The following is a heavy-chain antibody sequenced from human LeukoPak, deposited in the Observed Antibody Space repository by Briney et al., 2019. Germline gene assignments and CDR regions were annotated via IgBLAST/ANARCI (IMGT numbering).Heavy chain of an antibody. CDR3: ARDRHKYNYDSGGYPPY. CDR1: GFTFSSYE. D-gene: IGHD3-22*01. CDR2: ISNSGSTT. J-gene: IGHJ4*02. V-gene: IGHV3-48*03. Sequence: PGGSLRLSCAASGFTFSSYEMNWVRQAPGKGLEWVSYISNSGSTTYYADSVKGRFTISRDNAKNSLYLQMNTLRAGDTAVYYCARDRHKYNYDSGGYPPYWGQGTLVTVSS.